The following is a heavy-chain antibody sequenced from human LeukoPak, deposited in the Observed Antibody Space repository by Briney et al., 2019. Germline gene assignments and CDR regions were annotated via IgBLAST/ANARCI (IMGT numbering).Heavy chain of an antibody. V-gene: IGHV1-18*01. CDR1: GYTLTSYG. Sequence: GASVKVSCEASGYTLTSYGINWMRQAPGQGLEWMGWISTQSGNTNYAQKVQGRVTMTTDTSTSTAYMELRSLRSDDTAVYYCARGYDPFDYWGQGTLVTVSS. D-gene: IGHD3-16*01. CDR2: ISTQSGNT. CDR3: ARGYDPFDY. J-gene: IGHJ4*02.